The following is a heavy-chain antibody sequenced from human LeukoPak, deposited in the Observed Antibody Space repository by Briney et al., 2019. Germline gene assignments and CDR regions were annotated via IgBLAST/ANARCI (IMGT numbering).Heavy chain of an antibody. CDR2: ISAYNGNT. Sequence: GASVKVSCKASGYTFTSYGISWVRQAPGQGLEWMGWISAYNGNTNYAQKLQGRVTMTTDTSTSTAYMELRSLRSDDTAVYYCARDVDTAMPGDYYYGMDVWGQGTTVTVSS. V-gene: IGHV1-18*01. CDR3: ARDVDTAMPGDYYYGMDV. CDR1: GYTFTSYG. J-gene: IGHJ6*02. D-gene: IGHD5-18*01.